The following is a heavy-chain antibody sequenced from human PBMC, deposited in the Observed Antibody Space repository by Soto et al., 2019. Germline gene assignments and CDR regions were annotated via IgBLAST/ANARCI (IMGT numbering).Heavy chain of an antibody. CDR1: GFTFSDYY. Sequence: QVQLVESGGGLVKPGGSLRLSCAASGFTFSDYYMSWIRQAPGKGLEWVSYISSSGSTIYYADSVKGRFTISRDNAKNSLYLQMNSLRAEDTAVYYCARDVSPPFVVVPAAGIGAFDIWGQGTMVTVSS. CDR2: ISSSGSTI. CDR3: ARDVSPPFVVVPAAGIGAFDI. V-gene: IGHV3-11*01. J-gene: IGHJ3*02. D-gene: IGHD2-2*01.